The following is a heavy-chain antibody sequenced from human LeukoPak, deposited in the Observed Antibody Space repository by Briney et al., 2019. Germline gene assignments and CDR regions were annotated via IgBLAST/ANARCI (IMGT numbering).Heavy chain of an antibody. V-gene: IGHV3-30-3*01. D-gene: IGHD1-26*01. Sequence: PGGSLRLSCAASGFTFSSYAMHWVRQAPGKGLEWVAVISYDGSNKYYADSVKGRFTISRDNSKNTLYLQMNSLRAEDTAVYYCARDLAGASPTPSDDWFDPWGQGTLVTVSS. CDR1: GFTFSSYA. J-gene: IGHJ5*02. CDR3: ARDLAGASPTPSDDWFDP. CDR2: ISYDGSNK.